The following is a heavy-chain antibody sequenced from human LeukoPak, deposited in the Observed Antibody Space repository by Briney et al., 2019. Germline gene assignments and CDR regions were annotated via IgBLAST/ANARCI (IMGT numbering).Heavy chain of an antibody. Sequence: GGSLRLSCAASGFTFSDYYMSWIRQAPGKGLEWVSHISSSGSTIYNADSVKGRFTISRDNAKNSLYLQMNSLRAEDTAVYYCARDASVMTTAHFDYWGQGTLVTVSS. CDR1: GFTFSDYY. CDR2: ISSSGSTI. V-gene: IGHV3-11*01. D-gene: IGHD4-4*01. CDR3: ARDASVMTTAHFDY. J-gene: IGHJ4*02.